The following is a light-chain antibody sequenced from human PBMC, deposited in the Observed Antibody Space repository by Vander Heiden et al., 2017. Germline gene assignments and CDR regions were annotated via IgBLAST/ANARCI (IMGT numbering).Light chain of an antibody. Sequence: NFMLTQPHSVSESPGKTATISCTRSSGSLASNYVQCNQQRPCSSPHTVIYEDNQSPSGVPDRLSGSIDSSSNSASLSISGLKTEDEADYYCQSYESSNHCVFGGGTKLTVL. V-gene: IGLV6-57*01. J-gene: IGLJ3*02. CDR2: EDN. CDR1: SGSLASNY. CDR3: QSYESSNHCV.